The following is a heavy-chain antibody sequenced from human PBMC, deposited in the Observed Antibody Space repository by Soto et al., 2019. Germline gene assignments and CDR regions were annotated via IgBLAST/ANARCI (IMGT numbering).Heavy chain of an antibody. J-gene: IGHJ4*02. CDR3: ARADPDASVGF. CDR2: ISYSGSS. CDR1: GGSMSSHY. Sequence: PSETLSLTCTVSGGSMSSHYWTWLRQPPGKGLEWIGYISYSGSSYYNPSLKSRVTISADTSRNRFSLRLTSVIAADTAVYFCARADPDASVGFWGQGTLVTVSS. D-gene: IGHD3-16*01. V-gene: IGHV4-59*11.